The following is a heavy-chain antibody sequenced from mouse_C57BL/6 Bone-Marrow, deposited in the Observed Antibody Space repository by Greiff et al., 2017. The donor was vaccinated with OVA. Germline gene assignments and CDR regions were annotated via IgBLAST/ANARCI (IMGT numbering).Heavy chain of an antibody. Sequence: VQLKQSGAELVRPGASVKLSCTASGFNIKDDYMHWVKQRPEQGLEWIGWIDPANGDTEYASKFQGKATITADTSSNTAYLQLSSLTSEDTAVYYCTGLLWLRRGYWGQGTTLTVSS. CDR2: IDPANGDT. J-gene: IGHJ2*01. CDR1: GFNIKDDY. CDR3: TGLLWLRRGY. V-gene: IGHV14-4*01. D-gene: IGHD2-2*01.